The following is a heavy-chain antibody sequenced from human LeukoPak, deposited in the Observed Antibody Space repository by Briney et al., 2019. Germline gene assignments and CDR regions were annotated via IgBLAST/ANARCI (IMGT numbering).Heavy chain of an antibody. V-gene: IGHV3-64*01. CDR1: GFTFSSYA. CDR3: ARRPGGRYYDY. Sequence: GGSLRFSCAASGFTFSSYAMHWVRQAPGKGLEYVSAITTNGGSTYYANSVKGRFTISRDNSKNTLYLQMGSLRAEDMAVYYCARRPGGRYYDYWGQGTLVTVSS. D-gene: IGHD3-10*01. J-gene: IGHJ4*02. CDR2: ITTNGGST.